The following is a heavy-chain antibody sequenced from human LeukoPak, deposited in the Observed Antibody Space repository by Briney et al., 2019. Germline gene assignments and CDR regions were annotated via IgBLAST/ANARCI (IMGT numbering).Heavy chain of an antibody. D-gene: IGHD5-18*01. J-gene: IGHJ6*04. CDR1: GDTFTSYA. CDR2: IIPIFGTA. V-gene: IGHV1-69*06. CDR3: ARERLYTAVCYYYYGMDV. Sequence: SVKVSCKASGDTFTSYAISWVRQAPGQGLEWMGGIIPIFGTANYAQKFQGRVTITADKSTSTAYMELSRLRSEDTAVYYCARERLYTAVCYYYYGMDVWGKRTTVTVSS.